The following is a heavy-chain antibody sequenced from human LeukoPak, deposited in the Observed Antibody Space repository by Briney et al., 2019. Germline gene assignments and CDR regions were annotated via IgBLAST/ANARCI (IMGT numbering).Heavy chain of an antibody. V-gene: IGHV3-23*01. J-gene: IGHJ4*02. Sequence: GGSLRLSCAASGFTFSTYVMSWVRQAPGKGLEWVSGMTGSGNYIFYADSVKGRFTISRDNSKNTLYLQMNSLRAEDTAVYYCAKSFGRITMIRGSNYFDYWGQGTLVTVSS. CDR3: AKSFGRITMIRGSNYFDY. CDR1: GFTFSTYV. CDR2: MTGSGNYI. D-gene: IGHD3-10*01.